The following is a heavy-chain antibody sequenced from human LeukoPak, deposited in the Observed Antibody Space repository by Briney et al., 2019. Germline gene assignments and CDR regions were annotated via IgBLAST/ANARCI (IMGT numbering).Heavy chain of an antibody. V-gene: IGHV4-39*01. CDR2: IYYSGST. CDR3: ARRIYYYDSSGSNELLDY. D-gene: IGHD3-22*01. Sequence: SETLSLTCTVSGGSISSSGYYWGWIRQPPGKGLEWIGSIYYSGSTYYNPSLKSRVTISVDTSKNQFSLKLSSVTAADTAVYYCARRIYYYDSSGSNELLDYWGQGTLVTVSS. J-gene: IGHJ4*02. CDR1: GGSISSSGYY.